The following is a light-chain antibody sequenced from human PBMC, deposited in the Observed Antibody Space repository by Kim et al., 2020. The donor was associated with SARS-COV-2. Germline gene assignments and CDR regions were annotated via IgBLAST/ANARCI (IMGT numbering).Light chain of an antibody. Sequence: PGKRAPPSCRASQSVSSNYLAWYQQKPGQAPRLLIYGASSRATGIPDRFSGSGSGTDFTLTITRLEPEDFAVYYCQQYSSSPATFGQGTKVDIK. CDR3: QQYSSSPAT. CDR2: GAS. CDR1: QSVSSNY. J-gene: IGKJ1*01. V-gene: IGKV3-20*01.